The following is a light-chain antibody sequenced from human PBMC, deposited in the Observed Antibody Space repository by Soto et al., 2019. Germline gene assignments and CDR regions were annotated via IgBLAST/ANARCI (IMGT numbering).Light chain of an antibody. J-gene: IGKJ1*01. Sequence: DIQMTQSPSSLSTSVGDRVTITCRASQAISIYLAWYQQKPGKVPKLLIYAASTLQSGVPSRFSGSGSGTDFTLTIGSLQPEDVATYYCQKYSGAPPTFGQGTKVEIK. CDR1: QAISIY. CDR2: AAS. CDR3: QKYSGAPPT. V-gene: IGKV1-27*01.